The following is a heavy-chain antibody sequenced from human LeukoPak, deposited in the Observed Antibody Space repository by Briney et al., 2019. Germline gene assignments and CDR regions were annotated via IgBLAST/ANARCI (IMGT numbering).Heavy chain of an antibody. Sequence: PGGSLRLSCAASGFTFSSYWMSWVRQAPGKGLEWVANIKQDGSEKYYVDSVKGRFTISRDNAKNSLYLQMNSLRAEDTAVYYCARRASEQTSYWYFDLWGRGTLVTVSS. D-gene: IGHD1-26*01. J-gene: IGHJ2*01. V-gene: IGHV3-7*01. CDR2: IKQDGSEK. CDR3: ARRASEQTSYWYFDL. CDR1: GFTFSSYW.